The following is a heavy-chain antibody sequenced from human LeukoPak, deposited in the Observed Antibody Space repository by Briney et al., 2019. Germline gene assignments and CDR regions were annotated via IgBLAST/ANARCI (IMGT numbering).Heavy chain of an antibody. V-gene: IGHV3-23*01. Sequence: GGSLRLSCAASGFTFSSYAMSWVRQARGKGLEWVSVINDSGGSTYYADSVKGRFTISRDNSKNTLYLQMNGLRAEETAVYYCARQPTWAFPNFAYWGQGTLVTVSS. CDR2: INDSGGST. CDR3: ARQPTWAFPNFAY. D-gene: IGHD1-26*01. CDR1: GFTFSSYA. J-gene: IGHJ4*02.